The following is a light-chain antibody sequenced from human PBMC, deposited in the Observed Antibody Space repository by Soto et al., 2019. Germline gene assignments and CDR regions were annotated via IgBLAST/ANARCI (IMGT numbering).Light chain of an antibody. Sequence: EIVMTQSPATLSVSPGERVTLSCGASQSVTSNLAWYQQKPGQAPRLLIYGASTRATGVPVRFSGSGSGTEFTLTIGSLQSEDFAVYDCQQYDNWITFGQGTRLEIK. CDR2: GAS. V-gene: IGKV3-15*01. CDR1: QSVTSN. CDR3: QQYDNWIT. J-gene: IGKJ5*01.